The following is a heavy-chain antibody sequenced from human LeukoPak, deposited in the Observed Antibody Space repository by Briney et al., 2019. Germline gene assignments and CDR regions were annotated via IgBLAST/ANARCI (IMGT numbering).Heavy chain of an antibody. CDR1: GFAFSSFA. D-gene: IGHD6-19*01. J-gene: IGHJ6*03. CDR3: TKELHVAVAVADYYYFYMDV. V-gene: IGHV3-23*01. Sequence: GGSLRLSCAASGFAFSSFAMGWVRQSPGKGLEWLSTINGGGNTTFYADSVKGRFTISRDNSKNTLYFPMDSLRPDDTAIYYCTKELHVAVAVADYYYFYMDVWGRGTAVTVSS. CDR2: INGGGNTT.